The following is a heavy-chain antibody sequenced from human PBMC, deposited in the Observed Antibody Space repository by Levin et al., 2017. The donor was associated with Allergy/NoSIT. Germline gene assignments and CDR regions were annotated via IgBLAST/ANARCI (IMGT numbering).Heavy chain of an antibody. CDR2: IWYDGSNK. CDR3: AREGGGWLRPLSTYGMDV. V-gene: IGHV3-33*01. D-gene: IGHD5-12*01. J-gene: IGHJ6*02. Sequence: GGSLRLSCAASGFTFSSYGMHWVRQAPGKGLEWVAVIWYDGSNKYYADSVKGRFTISRDNSKNTLYLQMNSLRAEDTAVYYCAREGGGWLRPLSTYGMDVWGQGTTVTVSS. CDR1: GFTFSSYG.